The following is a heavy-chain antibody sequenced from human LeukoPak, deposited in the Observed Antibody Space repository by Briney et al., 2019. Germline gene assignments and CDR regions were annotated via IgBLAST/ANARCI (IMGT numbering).Heavy chain of an antibody. CDR1: GFTFSSYS. V-gene: IGHV3-30*02. D-gene: IGHD7-27*01. CDR2: IRYDGSNK. J-gene: IGHJ4*02. Sequence: GGSLRLSCAASGFTFSSYSMNWVRQAPGKGLEWVAFIRYDGSNKYYADSVKGRFTISRDNSKNTLYLQMNSLRAEDTAVYYCAKESNWDPFDYWGQGTLVTVSS. CDR3: AKESNWDPFDY.